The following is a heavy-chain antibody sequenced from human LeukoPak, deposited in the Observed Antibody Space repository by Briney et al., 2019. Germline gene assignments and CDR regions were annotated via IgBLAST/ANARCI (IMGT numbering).Heavy chain of an antibody. CDR1: GFTFSNYW. CDR2: IQEEGTEK. CDR3: AREKQLLWFGAPASGYFDY. D-gene: IGHD3-10*01. Sequence: GGSLRLSCAASGFTFSNYWMTWVRQAPGKGLEWVANIQEEGTEKYYVDSVKGRFTISRDNAKNSLYLQMNSLRAEDTAVYYCAREKQLLWFGAPASGYFDYWGQGTLVTVSS. J-gene: IGHJ4*02. V-gene: IGHV3-7*01.